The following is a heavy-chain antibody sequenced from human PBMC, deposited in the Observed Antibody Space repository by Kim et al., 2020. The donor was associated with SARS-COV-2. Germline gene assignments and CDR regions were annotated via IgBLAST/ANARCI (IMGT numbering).Heavy chain of an antibody. Sequence: SQTLSLTCAISGDSVSSNSVAWNWIRQSPSRGLEWLGRTYYRSKWYNDYAVSVKSRITINPDTSKNQFSLQLNSVTPEDTAVYYCARLSAARSPKLWFGELLRPVVDYYYYGMDVWGQGTTVTVSS. V-gene: IGHV6-1*01. D-gene: IGHD3-10*01. CDR3: ARLSAARSPKLWFGELLRPVVDYYYYGMDV. J-gene: IGHJ6*02. CDR1: GDSVSSNSVA. CDR2: TYYRSKWYN.